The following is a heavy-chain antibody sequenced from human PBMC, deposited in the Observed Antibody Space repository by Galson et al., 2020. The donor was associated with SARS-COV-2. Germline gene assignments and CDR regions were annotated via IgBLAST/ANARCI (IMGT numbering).Heavy chain of an antibody. J-gene: IGHJ5*02. V-gene: IGHV2-5*02. CDR2: IYWDDDK. Sequence: SGPTLVKPTQPLTLTCTLSGFSLSTTGVSVGWIRQTPQKALQWLAFIYWDDDKRYSPSMKTRLTITKDTSKNQVVLTMTDVDPVDTATYYCAHAAYSASSQPLDAWGQGTLVTVSS. D-gene: IGHD2-21*01. CDR3: AHAAYSASSQPLDA. CDR1: GFSLSTTGVS.